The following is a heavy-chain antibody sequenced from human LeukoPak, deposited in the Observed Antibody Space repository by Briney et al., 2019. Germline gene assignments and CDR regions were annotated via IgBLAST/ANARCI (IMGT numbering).Heavy chain of an antibody. D-gene: IGHD6-13*01. CDR3: ASPFYSSSWYDAFDI. CDR2: INHSGST. Sequence: PSETLSLTCAVYGGSFSGYYWSWIRQPPGKGLEWIGEINHSGSTNYNPSLKSRVTISVDTSKNQFSLKLSSVTAADTAVYYCASPFYSSSWYDAFDIWGQGTMVTVSS. CDR1: GGSFSGYY. J-gene: IGHJ3*02. V-gene: IGHV4-34*01.